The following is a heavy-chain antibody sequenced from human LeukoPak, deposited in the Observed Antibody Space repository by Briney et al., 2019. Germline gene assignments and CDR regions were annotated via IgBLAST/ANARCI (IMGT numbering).Heavy chain of an antibody. V-gene: IGHV4-39*07. J-gene: IGHJ4*02. Sequence: SETLSLTCTVSGGSISSSSYYWGWIRQPPGKGLEWIGEIYHSGSTNYNPSLKSRVTISVDKSKNQFSLKLSSVTAADTAVYYCARARGYSYGYYFDYWGQGTLVTVSS. CDR2: IYHSGST. CDR1: GGSISSSSYY. CDR3: ARARGYSYGYYFDY. D-gene: IGHD5-18*01.